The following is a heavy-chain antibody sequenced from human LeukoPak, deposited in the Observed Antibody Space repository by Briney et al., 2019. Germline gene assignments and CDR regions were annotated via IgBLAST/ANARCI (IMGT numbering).Heavy chain of an antibody. CDR3: ARGHYDFWSGYYGSIDY. CDR2: IYYSGST. J-gene: IGHJ4*02. CDR1: GGSISSGGYS. V-gene: IGHV4-30-4*07. Sequence: SETLSLTCAVSGGSISSGGYSWSWIRQPPGKGLEWIGYIYYSGSTYYNPSLKSRVTISVDTSKNQFSLKLSSVTAADTAVYYCARGHYDFWSGYYGSIDYWGQGTLVTVSS. D-gene: IGHD3-3*01.